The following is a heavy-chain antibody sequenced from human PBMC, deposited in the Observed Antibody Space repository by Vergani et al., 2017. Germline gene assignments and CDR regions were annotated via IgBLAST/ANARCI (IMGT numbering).Heavy chain of an antibody. D-gene: IGHD3-9*01. CDR1: GYTFSNYY. Sequence: QVQVLQSGAEGKKSGASVKVSCKTSGYTFSNYYMHWVRQAPGQGLEWMGIINPSGGHTNYAQKFQGRVTMTRDTSTSTVYMELSSLRSEDTAIYYCARGEYGILTGYRYWGQGTLVTVSA. CDR2: INPSGGHT. CDR3: ARGEYGILTGYRY. J-gene: IGHJ4*02. V-gene: IGHV1-46*03.